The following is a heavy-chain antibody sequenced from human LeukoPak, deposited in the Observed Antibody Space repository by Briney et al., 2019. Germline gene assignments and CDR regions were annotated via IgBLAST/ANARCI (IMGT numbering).Heavy chain of an antibody. CDR3: ARDHLDGSGHLDY. CDR2: IWYDGSNK. Sequence: GGSLRPSCAASGFTFSSYGMHWVRQAPGKGLEWVAVIWYDGSNKYHADSVKGRFTISRDNSKNTLYLQMNSLRAEDTAVYYCARDHLDGSGHLDYWGQGTLVTVSS. CDR1: GFTFSSYG. J-gene: IGHJ4*02. D-gene: IGHD2-15*01. V-gene: IGHV3-33*01.